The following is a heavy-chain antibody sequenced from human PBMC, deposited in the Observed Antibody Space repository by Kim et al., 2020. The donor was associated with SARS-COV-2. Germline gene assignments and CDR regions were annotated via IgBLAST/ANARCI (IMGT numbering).Heavy chain of an antibody. CDR1: GFTFSSYG. Sequence: GGSLRLSCAASGFTFSSYGMHWVRQAPGKGLEWVAVISYDGSNKYYADSVKGRFTISRDNSKNTLYLQMNSLRAEDTAVYYCAKAQNSGSYFGVWSYYYYGMDVWGQGTTVTVSS. CDR3: AKAQNSGSYFGVWSYYYYGMDV. D-gene: IGHD1-26*01. J-gene: IGHJ6*02. V-gene: IGHV3-30*18. CDR2: ISYDGSNK.